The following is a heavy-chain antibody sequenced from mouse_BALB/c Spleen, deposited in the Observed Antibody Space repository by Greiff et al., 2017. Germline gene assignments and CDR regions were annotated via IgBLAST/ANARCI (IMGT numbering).Heavy chain of an antibody. J-gene: IGHJ3*01. Sequence: VMLVESGPGLVAPSQSLSITCTVSGFSLTSYGVHWVRQPPGKGLEWLGVIWAGGSTNYNSALMSRLSISKDNSKSQVFLKMNSLQTDDTAMYYCARDNYGSRPWFAYWGQGTLVTVSA. CDR3: ARDNYGSRPWFAY. D-gene: IGHD1-1*01. V-gene: IGHV2-9*02. CDR1: GFSLTSYG. CDR2: IWAGGST.